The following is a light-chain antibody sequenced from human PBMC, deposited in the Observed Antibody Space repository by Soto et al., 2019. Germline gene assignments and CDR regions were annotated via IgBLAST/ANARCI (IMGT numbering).Light chain of an antibody. CDR1: SSDIGASTF. CDR3: SSARRDNTWV. V-gene: IGLV2-14*03. Sequence: QSALTQPASVSESPGQSTTISCTGTSSDIGASTFVSWYQQHPGKAPKLLIYEVSNRPSGISNRFSGSKSANTASLTISGLQAEDEADYYCSSARRDNTWVFGGGTKLTVL. CDR2: EVS. J-gene: IGLJ3*02.